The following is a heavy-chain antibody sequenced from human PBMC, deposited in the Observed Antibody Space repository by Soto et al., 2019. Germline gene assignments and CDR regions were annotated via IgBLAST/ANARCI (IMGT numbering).Heavy chain of an antibody. V-gene: IGHV4-34*01. Sequence: PSETLSLTCAVYGGSFSGYYWSWIRQPPGKGLEWIGEINHSGSTNYNPSLKSRVTISVDTSKNQFSLKLSSVTAADTAVYYCARVTRYGDTGGLDPWGQGILVTVSS. D-gene: IGHD4-17*01. CDR2: INHSGST. J-gene: IGHJ5*02. CDR1: GGSFSGYY. CDR3: ARVTRYGDTGGLDP.